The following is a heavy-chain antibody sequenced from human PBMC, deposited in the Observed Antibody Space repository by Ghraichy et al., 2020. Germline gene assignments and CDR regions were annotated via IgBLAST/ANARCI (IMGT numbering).Heavy chain of an antibody. V-gene: IGHV1-8*01. CDR1: GYTFTSYD. J-gene: IGHJ5*02. D-gene: IGHD3-10*01. CDR2: MNPNSGNT. Sequence: ASVKVSCKASGYTFTSYDINWVRQATGQGLEWMGWMNPNSGNTGYAQKFQGRVTMTRNTSISTAYMELSSLRSEDTAVYYCARGTDYYGSGSYYNIRSLNWFDPWGQGTLVTVSS. CDR3: ARGTDYYGSGSYYNIRSLNWFDP.